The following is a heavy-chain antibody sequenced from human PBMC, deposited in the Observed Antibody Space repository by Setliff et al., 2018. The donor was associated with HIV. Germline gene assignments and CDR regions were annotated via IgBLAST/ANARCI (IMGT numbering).Heavy chain of an antibody. Sequence: PGESLKISCKASGYSFTGYWIGWARQMPGKGLEWMGIIYPGDSDTRYSPSFQGQVTISTDKSISTAFLQWSRLKASDTAMYYCARHSHYDRSGYYYHKMPDDAFDIWGQGTMVTVSS. D-gene: IGHD3-22*01. CDR2: IYPGDSDT. CDR3: ARHSHYDRSGYYYHKMPDDAFDI. J-gene: IGHJ3*02. CDR1: GYSFTGYW. V-gene: IGHV5-51*01.